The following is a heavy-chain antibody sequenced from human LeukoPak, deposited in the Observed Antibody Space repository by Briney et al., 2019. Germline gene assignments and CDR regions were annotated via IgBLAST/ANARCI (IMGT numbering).Heavy chain of an antibody. Sequence: PGGSLRLSCAASGFTFSNYWMHWVRQAPGKGLVWVSRLSSDGRDPSYADSVKGRFTISRDNAKNTLYTQMNSLRAEDTAVYYCARGVYEEDVNYWGQGTLVTVSS. V-gene: IGHV3-74*01. D-gene: IGHD2-8*01. CDR1: GFTFSNYW. CDR2: LSSDGRDP. CDR3: ARGVYEEDVNY. J-gene: IGHJ4*02.